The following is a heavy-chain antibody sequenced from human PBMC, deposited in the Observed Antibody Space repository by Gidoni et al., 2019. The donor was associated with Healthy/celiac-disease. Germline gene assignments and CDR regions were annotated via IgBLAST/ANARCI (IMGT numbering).Heavy chain of an antibody. CDR2: IWYDGSNK. CDR1: GFTLRSYG. V-gene: IGHV3-33*01. D-gene: IGHD2-15*01. Sequence: QVQLVESGGAVVQPGRSLTLSCAASGFTLRSYGMHWVRQAPGKGLEWVAVIWYDGSNKYYADSVKGRFTISRDNSKNTLYLQMNSLRAEDTAVYYCARDLGSSGGSPWFDPWGQGTLVTVSS. J-gene: IGHJ5*02. CDR3: ARDLGSSGGSPWFDP.